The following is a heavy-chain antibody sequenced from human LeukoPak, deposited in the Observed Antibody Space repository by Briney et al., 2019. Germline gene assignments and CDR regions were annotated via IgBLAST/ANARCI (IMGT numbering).Heavy chain of an antibody. V-gene: IGHV1-46*01. CDR2: INPSGGST. J-gene: IGHJ6*03. CDR1: GYTFTSYY. CDR3: ARDIGELRYRYGKSGDYYYYMDV. D-gene: IGHD3-9*01. Sequence: ASVKVSCKASGYTFTSYYMHWVRQAPGQGLEWMGIINPSGGSTSYAQKFQGRVTMTRDTSTSTVYMELSSLRSEDTAVYYCARDIGELRYRYGKSGDYYYYMDVWGKGTTVTVSS.